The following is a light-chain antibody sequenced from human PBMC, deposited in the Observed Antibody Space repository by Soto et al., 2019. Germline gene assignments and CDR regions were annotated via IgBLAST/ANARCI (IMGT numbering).Light chain of an antibody. V-gene: IGLV2-14*01. Sequence: QSVLTQPASVSGSPGQSITISCTGTSSDDCGYNYVSWYQQHPGKAPKLMIYDVSNRPSGVSNRFSGSKSGNTASLTIFGLQAEDEADYYCSSYTSSSTPYVFGTETKVTVL. CDR1: SSDDCGYNY. J-gene: IGLJ1*01. CDR3: SSYTSSSTPYV. CDR2: DVS.